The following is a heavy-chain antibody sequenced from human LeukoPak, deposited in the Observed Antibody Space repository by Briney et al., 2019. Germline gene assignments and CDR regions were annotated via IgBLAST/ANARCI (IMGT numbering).Heavy chain of an antibody. V-gene: IGHV3-21*01. Sequence: GGSLRVSCAASGVTFSSDSMNWVRQAPGEGLEWVSSIIISSSYVYYADSVRGRGTISRDNAKNSLYLQMNSLRAEDTALYYWARGGNLAAAGSYYWGQGTLFTVSS. J-gene: IGHJ4*02. CDR2: IIISSSYV. CDR3: ARGGNLAAAGSYY. CDR1: GVTFSSDS. D-gene: IGHD6-13*01.